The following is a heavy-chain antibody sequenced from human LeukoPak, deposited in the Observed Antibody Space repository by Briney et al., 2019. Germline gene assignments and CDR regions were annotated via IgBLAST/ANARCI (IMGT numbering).Heavy chain of an antibody. CDR2: ISGSDDST. CDR1: GFTFSNYV. J-gene: IGHJ3*02. Sequence: GGTLRLSCAASGFTFSNYVMSWVRQAPGKGLEGGSVISGSDDSTYYADSVKGRFTISRDNSRNTLYLQMNSLRAEDTAIYYCAKGYFDWLAPYAFDIWGQGTMVTVSS. V-gene: IGHV3-23*01. D-gene: IGHD3-9*01. CDR3: AKGYFDWLAPYAFDI.